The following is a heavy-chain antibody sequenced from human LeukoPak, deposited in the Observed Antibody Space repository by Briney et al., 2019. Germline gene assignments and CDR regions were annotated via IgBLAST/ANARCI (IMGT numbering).Heavy chain of an antibody. Sequence: PSETLSLTCTVSGGSISSGSYYWSWIRQPAGKGLEWIGRIYTSGSTNYNPSLKSRVTISVDTSKNQFSLKLSSVTAADTAVYYCARVGLRSKQHYYMDVWGKGTTVTVSS. CDR1: GGSISSGSYY. D-gene: IGHD4-17*01. CDR2: IYTSGST. V-gene: IGHV4-61*02. CDR3: ARVGLRSKQHYYMDV. J-gene: IGHJ6*03.